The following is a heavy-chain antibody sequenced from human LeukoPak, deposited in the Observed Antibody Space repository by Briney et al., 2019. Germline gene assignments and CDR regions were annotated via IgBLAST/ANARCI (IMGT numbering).Heavy chain of an antibody. CDR3: ARGRAAADLDC. V-gene: IGHV3-30*02. CDR2: IRNDGSNI. Sequence: GGSLRLSCAVSGFTFSRYGMHWVRQAPGKGLDWVTFIRNDGSNIYYADSVKGRFTISRDDSRNTLYLQMNSLRGEDTAVYSRARGRAAADLDCWGQGTLVTVSS. CDR1: GFTFSRYG. J-gene: IGHJ4*02. D-gene: IGHD6-13*01.